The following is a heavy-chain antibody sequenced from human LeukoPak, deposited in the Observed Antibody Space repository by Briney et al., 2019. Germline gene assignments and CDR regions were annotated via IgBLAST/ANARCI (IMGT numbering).Heavy chain of an antibody. CDR2: IYPGDSDT. D-gene: IGHD3-3*01. V-gene: IGHV5-51*01. Sequence: GESLRISCKGSGYTFSSYWIGWVRQMPGKGLEWMGIIYPGDSDTRYSPSLQGQVTISVDTSIGTAYLQWSSLKASDTAIYYCARQNDFGLDYWGQGTLVTVPS. J-gene: IGHJ4*02. CDR3: ARQNDFGLDY. CDR1: GYTFSSYW.